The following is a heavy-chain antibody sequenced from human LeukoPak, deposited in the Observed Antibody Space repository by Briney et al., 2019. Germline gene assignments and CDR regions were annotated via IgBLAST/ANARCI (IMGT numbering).Heavy chain of an antibody. CDR2: IKQDGSEK. D-gene: IGHD5-12*01. CDR3: ASGYNGYRRAFDI. CDR1: GFTLSNYW. J-gene: IGHJ3*02. Sequence: PGGSLRLSCAASGFTLSNYWMTWVRQAPGKGLEWVANIKQDGSEKYYVDSVKGRFTISRDNAKNSLYLQMNSLRAEDTAMYYCASGYNGYRRAFDIWGQGTMVTVSS. V-gene: IGHV3-7*01.